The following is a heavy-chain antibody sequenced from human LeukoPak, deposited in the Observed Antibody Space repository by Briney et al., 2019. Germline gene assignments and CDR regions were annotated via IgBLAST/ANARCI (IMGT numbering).Heavy chain of an antibody. J-gene: IGHJ4*02. CDR3: ARSYVWGSYRDKYYFDY. V-gene: IGHV4-39*01. D-gene: IGHD3-16*02. Sequence: SETLSLTCTVSGGSISSSSYYWGWIRQPPGKGLEWIGSIYYSGSTYYNPSLKSRVTISVDTSKNQFSLKLSSVTAADTAVYYCARSYVWGSYRDKYYFDYWGQGTLVTVSS. CDR1: GGSISSSSYY. CDR2: IYYSGST.